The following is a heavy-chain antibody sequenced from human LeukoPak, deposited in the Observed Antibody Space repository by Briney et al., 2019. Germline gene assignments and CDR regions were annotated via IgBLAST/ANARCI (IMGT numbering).Heavy chain of an antibody. V-gene: IGHV4-34*01. D-gene: IGHD4-11*01. CDR1: GGSFSGYY. CDR3: ARGDYSNYGGSDY. Sequence: PSETLSLTCAVYGGSFSGYYWSWIRQPPGKGLEWIGEINHSGSTNYNPSLKSRVTISVDTSKNQFSLKLSSVTAADTAVYYCARGDYSNYGGSDYWGQGTLVTVSS. J-gene: IGHJ4*02. CDR2: INHSGST.